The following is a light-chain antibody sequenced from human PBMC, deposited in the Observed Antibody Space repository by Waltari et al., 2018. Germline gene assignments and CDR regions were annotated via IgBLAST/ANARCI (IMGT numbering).Light chain of an antibody. V-gene: IGLV2-14*03. J-gene: IGLJ1*01. Sequence: QSALTQPASVSGSPGHSITISYTGTSSDVCGYNYISWYQQHPGKAPKLMIYDASNRPSGVSNRFSGSKSGNTASLTISGLQAEDEADYYCSSYTSSSLYVFVTGTKVTVL. CDR2: DAS. CDR3: SSYTSSSLYV. CDR1: SSDVCGYNY.